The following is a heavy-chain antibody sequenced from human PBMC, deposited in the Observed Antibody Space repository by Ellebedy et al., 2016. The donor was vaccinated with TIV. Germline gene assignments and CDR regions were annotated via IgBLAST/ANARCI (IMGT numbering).Heavy chain of an antibody. CDR1: GFTFSGYW. J-gene: IGHJ4*02. CDR3: ARDVYFGRLDY. CDR2: INADGSEK. D-gene: IGHD2-15*01. V-gene: IGHV3-7*01. Sequence: GESLKISXAASGFTFSGYWMSWVRQAPGKGLEWVAIINADGSEKYYVDAVKGRFTVSRDNAKNSLFLQMNGLRAEDTAVFYCARDVYFGRLDYWGQGTLVTVSS.